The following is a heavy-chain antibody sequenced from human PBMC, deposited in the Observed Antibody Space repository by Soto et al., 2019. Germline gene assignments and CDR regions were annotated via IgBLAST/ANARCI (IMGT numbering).Heavy chain of an antibody. CDR1: GGTFSSYT. D-gene: IGHD6-6*01. Sequence: QVQLVQSGAEVKKPGSSVKVSCKASGGTFSSYTISWVRQAPGQGLEWMGRIIPILGIANYAQKYQGRVTITAEKSTSTAYIELSSLISEDTAEYYCARVSVAASQAFDICGQGTIVTVSS. V-gene: IGHV1-69*02. CDR2: IIPILGIA. CDR3: ARVSVAASQAFDI. J-gene: IGHJ3*02.